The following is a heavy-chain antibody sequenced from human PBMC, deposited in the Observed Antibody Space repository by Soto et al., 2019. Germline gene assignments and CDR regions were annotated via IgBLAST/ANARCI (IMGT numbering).Heavy chain of an antibody. CDR1: GFTFSSYA. Sequence: QVQLVESGGGVVQPGRSLRLSCAASGFTFSSYAMHWVRQAPGKGLEWVAVISSDGSNKYYADSVKGRFTISRDNSKNTLYLQMNSLRAEDTALYYCARMASFYCSGGSCYPTYGMDVWGQGTTVTVSS. V-gene: IGHV3-30-3*01. J-gene: IGHJ6*02. CDR2: ISSDGSNK. D-gene: IGHD2-15*01. CDR3: ARMASFYCSGGSCYPTYGMDV.